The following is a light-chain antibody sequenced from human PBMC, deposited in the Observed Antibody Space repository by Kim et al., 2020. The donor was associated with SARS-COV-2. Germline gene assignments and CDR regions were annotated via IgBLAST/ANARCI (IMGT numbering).Light chain of an antibody. CDR3: AAWDDSLNGVV. V-gene: IGLV1-44*01. J-gene: IGLJ2*01. CDR2: TNN. CDR1: TSNLESHT. Sequence: QSVLTQPPSASGTPGQRVTISCSGSTSNLESHTVNWYQQLPGTAPKLLIYTNNQRPSGVPDRFSDSKSGTSASLAISGLQSEDEADYYCAAWDDSLNGVVFGGGTQLTVL.